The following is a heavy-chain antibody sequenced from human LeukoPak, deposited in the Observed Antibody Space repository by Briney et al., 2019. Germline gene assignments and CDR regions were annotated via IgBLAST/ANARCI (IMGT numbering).Heavy chain of an antibody. D-gene: IGHD2-2*01. Sequence: GGSLRLSCTTSGFIFYDYGMHWVRRAPGKGLECVASVRHDGVDKYYSESVKGRFTISKDNTKNTVFLQMNSLRAEDTAVYYCAKDVPTAYFDYWGQGTLVTVSS. V-gene: IGHV3-30*02. J-gene: IGHJ4*02. CDR2: VRHDGVDK. CDR3: AKDVPTAYFDY. CDR1: GFIFYDYG.